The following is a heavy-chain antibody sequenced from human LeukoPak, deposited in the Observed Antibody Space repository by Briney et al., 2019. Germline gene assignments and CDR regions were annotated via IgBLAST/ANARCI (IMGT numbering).Heavy chain of an antibody. V-gene: IGHV3-48*04. CDR2: ISGSSVTI. CDR1: GFTFNTYS. D-gene: IGHD2-21*02. Sequence: GGSLRLSCAASGFTFNTYSMNWARQAPGKGPEWVSYISGSSVTIYYADSVKGRFTISRDNAKNSLYLQMNSLRAEDTAVYYCARATRAAVVTAWDYWGQGTLVTVSS. J-gene: IGHJ4*02. CDR3: ARATRAAVVTAWDY.